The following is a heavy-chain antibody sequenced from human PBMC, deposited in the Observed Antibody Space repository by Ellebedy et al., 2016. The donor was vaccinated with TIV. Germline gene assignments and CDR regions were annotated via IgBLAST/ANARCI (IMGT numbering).Heavy chain of an antibody. CDR3: VRGRGWQNYFDY. D-gene: IGHD6-19*01. CDR2: IYTSGST. V-gene: IGHV4-4*07. Sequence: SETLSLXCSVSGVSVSSYYWTWIRQPAGKGLEWIGRIYTSGSTDYNPSLRSRVTMSVDTSKSQFSLKLSSVTAADTAFYYCVRGRGWQNYFDYWGQGTLVTVSS. J-gene: IGHJ4*02. CDR1: GVSVSSYY.